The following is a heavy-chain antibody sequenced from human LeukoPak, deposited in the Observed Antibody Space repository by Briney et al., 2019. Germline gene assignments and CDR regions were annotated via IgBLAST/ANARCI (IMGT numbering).Heavy chain of an antibody. CDR1: GGSFSGYY. D-gene: IGHD4-23*01. Sequence: PSETLSLTCAVYGGSFSGYYWSWIRQPPGRGLEWIGEINHSGSTNYNPSLKSRVTISVDTSKNQFSLKLSSVTAADTAVYYCARVSERPRTTVVTFGGNWFDPWGQGTLVTVSS. J-gene: IGHJ5*02. V-gene: IGHV4-34*01. CDR2: INHSGST. CDR3: ARVSERPRTTVVTFGGNWFDP.